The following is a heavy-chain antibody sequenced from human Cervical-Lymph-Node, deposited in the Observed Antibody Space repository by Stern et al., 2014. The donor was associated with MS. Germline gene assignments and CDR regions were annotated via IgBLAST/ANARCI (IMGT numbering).Heavy chain of an antibody. CDR2: TSAYNGNT. V-gene: IGHV1-18*04. CDR3: ARADSSSWYLPGMDV. D-gene: IGHD6-13*01. CDR1: GYTFTSYG. J-gene: IGHJ6*02. Sequence: QVQLVQSGAEVKKPGASVKVSCKASGYTFTSYGISWVRQAPGKGLEWMGWTSAYNGNTNYAQKLQGRVTMTTDTSTSTAYMELRSLRSDDTAVDYCARADSSSWYLPGMDVWGQGTTVTVSS.